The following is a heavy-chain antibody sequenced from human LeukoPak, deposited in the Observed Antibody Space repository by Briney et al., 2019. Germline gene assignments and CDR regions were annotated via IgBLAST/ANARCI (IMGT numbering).Heavy chain of an antibody. CDR2: INPDGRDT. J-gene: IGHJ4*02. D-gene: IGHD3-22*01. CDR3: AKDLDYDSSGYYYGFDY. CDR1: GFTFNRCW. V-gene: IGHV3-7*03. Sequence: GGSLRLSCVVSGFTFNRCWMNWVRQAPGKGLEWVAHINPDGRDTYYVDSVKGRFTISRDNAKNSLYLQMNSLRAEDAALYYCAKDLDYDSSGYYYGFDYWGQGTLVTVSS.